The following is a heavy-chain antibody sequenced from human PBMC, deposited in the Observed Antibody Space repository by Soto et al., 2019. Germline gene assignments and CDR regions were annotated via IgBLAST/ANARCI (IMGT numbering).Heavy chain of an antibody. Sequence: SETLSLTCTVSGGSISSYYWSWIRQPPGKGLEWIGYIHYSGSTNYNPSLKSRVTTSVDTSNNQFSLKLSSVTAADTAVYYCARSTLTNYDILTGYSHGYFDYWGQGTLVTVSS. CDR1: GGSISSYY. J-gene: IGHJ4*02. D-gene: IGHD3-9*01. CDR2: IHYSGST. CDR3: ARSTLTNYDILTGYSHGYFDY. V-gene: IGHV4-59*08.